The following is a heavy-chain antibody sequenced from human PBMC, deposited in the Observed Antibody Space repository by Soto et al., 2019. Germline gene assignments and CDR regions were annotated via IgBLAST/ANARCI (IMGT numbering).Heavy chain of an antibody. J-gene: IGHJ4*02. D-gene: IGHD2-15*01. V-gene: IGHV3-7*03. CDR1: GFTFSSYW. CDR2: IKQDGSEK. Sequence: GGSRRRSWAASGFTFSSYWMSWGRQAPGKGLEWVANIKQDGSEKYYVDSVKGRFTISRDNAKNSLYLQMNSLRAEDTAVYYCAKVFQRICDYWGQGTLVTVSS. CDR3: AKVFQRICDY.